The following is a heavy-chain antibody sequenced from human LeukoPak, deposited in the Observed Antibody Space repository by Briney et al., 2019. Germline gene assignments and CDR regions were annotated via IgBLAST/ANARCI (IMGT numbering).Heavy chain of an antibody. J-gene: IGHJ6*02. V-gene: IGHV3-21*01. D-gene: IGHD6-13*01. CDR1: GFTFSSYS. Sequence: SGGSLRLSCAASGFTFSSYSMNWVRQAPGKGLEWVSSISSSSSYIYYADSVKGRFTISRDNAKNSLYLQMNSLRAEDTAVYYCARDRDSSCVYDYVMDVWGQGTTVTVSS. CDR2: ISSSSSYI. CDR3: ARDRDSSCVYDYVMDV.